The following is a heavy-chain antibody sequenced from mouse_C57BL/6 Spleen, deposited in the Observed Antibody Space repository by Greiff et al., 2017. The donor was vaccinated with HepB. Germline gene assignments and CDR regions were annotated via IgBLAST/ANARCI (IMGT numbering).Heavy chain of an antibody. J-gene: IGHJ3*01. CDR2: INPGSGGT. Sequence: VQLQQSGAELVRPGTSVKVSCKASGYAFTNYLIEWVKQRPGQGLEWIGVINPGSGGTNYNEKFKGKATLTADKPSSTAYMQLSSLTSEDSAVYFCASAYGIAWFAYWGQGTLVTVSA. CDR1: GYAFTNYL. CDR3: ASAYGIAWFAY. V-gene: IGHV1-54*01. D-gene: IGHD2-1*01.